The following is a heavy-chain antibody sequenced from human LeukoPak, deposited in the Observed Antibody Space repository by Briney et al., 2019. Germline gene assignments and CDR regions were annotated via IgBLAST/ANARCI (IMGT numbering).Heavy chain of an antibody. V-gene: IGHV3-23*01. CDR1: GFSFNSYG. J-gene: IGHJ5*02. Sequence: GGSLRLSCAVSGFSFNSYGMNWVRQAPGKGLEWVSVISGSGDRTYYADAVKGRFTISRDNSKNTLYLQMNSLRAEDTAVYYCAASGSYYLNWFDPWGQGTLVTVSS. CDR3: AASGSYYLNWFDP. CDR2: ISGSGDRT. D-gene: IGHD3-10*01.